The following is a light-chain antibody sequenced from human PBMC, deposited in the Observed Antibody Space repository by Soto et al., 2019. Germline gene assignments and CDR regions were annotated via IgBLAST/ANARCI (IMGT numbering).Light chain of an antibody. CDR2: EVS. V-gene: IGLV2-8*01. Sequence: QSALTQPPSASGSPGQSVTISCTGTSSDVGGYNYVSWYQQHPGKAPKLMIYEVSKRPSGVPDRFSGSKSGNTASLTVSGLQAEYEAEYYCSSYAGSNTSYVFGTGTKLTVL. CDR3: SSYAGSNTSYV. J-gene: IGLJ1*01. CDR1: SSDVGGYNY.